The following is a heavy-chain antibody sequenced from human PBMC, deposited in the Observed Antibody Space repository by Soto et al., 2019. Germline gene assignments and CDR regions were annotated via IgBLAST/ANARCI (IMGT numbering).Heavy chain of an antibody. Sequence: PGGSLRLSCAASGFNFRAYGMMWVRQAPGKGLEWVSAISQSAGGNTYYADSVKGRFTISRDDSTNTLYLQMDSLRPEDTAQYYCAGWNYDYWGQGTQDTVSS. V-gene: IGHV3-23*01. D-gene: IGHD1-7*01. CDR3: AGWNYDY. CDR1: GFNFRAYG. J-gene: IGHJ4*02. CDR2: ISQSAGGNT.